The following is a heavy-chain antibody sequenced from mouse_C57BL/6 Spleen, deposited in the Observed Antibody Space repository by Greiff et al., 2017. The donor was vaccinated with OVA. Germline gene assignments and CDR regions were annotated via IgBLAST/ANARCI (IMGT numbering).Heavy chain of an antibody. CDR2: IDPEDGET. V-gene: IGHV14-2*01. Sequence: VQLQQSGAELVKPGASVKLSCTASGFNITDYYMHWVKQRTEQGLEWIGRIDPEDGETKYAPKFQGKATITADTSSNTAYLQLSSLTSEDTAVYYCARGDYEAWCAYWGQGTLVTVSA. CDR3: ARGDYEAWCAY. D-gene: IGHD2-4*01. J-gene: IGHJ3*01. CDR1: GFNITDYY.